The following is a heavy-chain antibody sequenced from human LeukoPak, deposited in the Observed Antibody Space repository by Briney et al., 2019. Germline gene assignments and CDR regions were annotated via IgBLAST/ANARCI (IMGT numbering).Heavy chain of an antibody. CDR2: ISWNSNFV. D-gene: IGHD2-2*01. V-gene: IGHV3-9*03. CDR1: GFTFDDYA. Sequence: PGGSLRLSCAASGFTFDDYAMHWVRQAPGKGLECVSGISWNSNFVGYADSVKGRFTIPRDNAKNSLYLQMNSLRAEDMALYYCVKGYCSSISCPLDYWGQGTLVTVSS. CDR3: VKGYCSSISCPLDY. J-gene: IGHJ4*02.